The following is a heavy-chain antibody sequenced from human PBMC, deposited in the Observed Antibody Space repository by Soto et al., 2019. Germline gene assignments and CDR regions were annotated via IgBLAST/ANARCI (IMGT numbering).Heavy chain of an antibody. D-gene: IGHD3-3*01. J-gene: IGHJ6*02. V-gene: IGHV1-69*01. CDR2: ILPVFGMV. Sequence: QVQLAQSGAEVKKPGSSVRVSCQTSRGTFNTSPISWMRQAPGQGLEWLGDILPVFGMVNYAQQFLDRLNLTADESTTSVCMEVSRLTPEDTAVYFCATPHLRGRHYDFRSPPTASLYHYGLGVWGQGTTVIVSS. CDR1: RGTFNTSP. CDR3: ATPHLRGRHYDFRSPPTASLYHYGLGV.